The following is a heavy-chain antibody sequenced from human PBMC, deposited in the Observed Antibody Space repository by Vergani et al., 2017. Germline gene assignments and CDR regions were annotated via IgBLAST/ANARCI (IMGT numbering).Heavy chain of an antibody. D-gene: IGHD1-14*01. CDR2: IYHSGST. CDR3: ARLRYRWFDP. CDR1: GGSISSYY. V-gene: IGHV4-59*12. J-gene: IGHJ5*02. Sequence: QVQLQESGPGLVKPSETLSLTCTVSGGSISSYYWSWIRQPPGKGLEWIGEIYHSGSTNYNPSLNSRVTISVDKSKNQFSLKLSSVTAADTAVYYCARLRYRWFDPWGQGTLVTVSS.